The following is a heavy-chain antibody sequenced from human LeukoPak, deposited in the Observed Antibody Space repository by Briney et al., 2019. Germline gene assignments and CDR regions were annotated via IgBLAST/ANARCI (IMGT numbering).Heavy chain of an antibody. CDR1: GGSICNYY. Sequence: PSETLSLTCAVSGGSICNYYWSWIRQPPGKGLEWIGYIHYSGSTNYNPSLKSRVTISVDTSKNQFSLKLSSVTAADTAMYYCARGRYDRGYSYGYLYNWFDPWGQGTLVTVSS. CDR2: IHYSGST. J-gene: IGHJ5*02. D-gene: IGHD5-18*01. V-gene: IGHV4-59*12. CDR3: ARGRYDRGYSYGYLYNWFDP.